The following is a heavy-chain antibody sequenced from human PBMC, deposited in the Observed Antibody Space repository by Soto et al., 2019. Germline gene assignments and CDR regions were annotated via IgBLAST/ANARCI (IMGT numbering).Heavy chain of an antibody. CDR1: GYTFTSYA. V-gene: IGHV1-3*01. Sequence: QVQLVQSGAEVKKPGASVKVSCKASGYTFTSYAMHWVRQAPGQRLEWMGWINAGNGNTKYSQKFQGRVTITRDTSESTAYSELSSLRSEDTAVYYCASGPGGPDGPGDYWGQGTLVTVSS. CDR2: INAGNGNT. CDR3: ASGPGGPDGPGDY. J-gene: IGHJ4*02. D-gene: IGHD2-15*01.